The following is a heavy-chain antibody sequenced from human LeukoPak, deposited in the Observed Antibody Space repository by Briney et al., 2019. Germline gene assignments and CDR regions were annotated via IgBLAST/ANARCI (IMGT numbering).Heavy chain of an antibody. CDR1: GFTFSDYI. CDR3: ARDEGYYFDS. V-gene: IGHV3-21*01. Sequence: GGSLRLSCAASGFTFSDYIMNWVRQAPGKGLEWVASISRNSTYIHYADSVKGRFTISRDNARNSLFLQMNSLRAEDTAIYYCARDEGYYFDSRGQGTQVTVSS. J-gene: IGHJ4*02. CDR2: ISRNSTYI.